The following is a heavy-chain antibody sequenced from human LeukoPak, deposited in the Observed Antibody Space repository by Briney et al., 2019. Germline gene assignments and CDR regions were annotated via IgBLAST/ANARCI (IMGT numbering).Heavy chain of an antibody. CDR1: GYSFTTYW. V-gene: IGHV5-10-1*01. Sequence: GESLKISCQGSGYSFTTYWISWVRQMPGKGLEWMGRIDPSDSYTNYSPSFQGHVTISADKSISTAYLQWSSLKASDTAMYYCARPIAVAGTWYFDLWGRGTLVTVSS. CDR2: IDPSDSYT. D-gene: IGHD6-19*01. J-gene: IGHJ2*01. CDR3: ARPIAVAGTWYFDL.